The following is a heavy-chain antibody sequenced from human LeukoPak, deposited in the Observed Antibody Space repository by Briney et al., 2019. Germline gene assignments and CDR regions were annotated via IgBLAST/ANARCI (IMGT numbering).Heavy chain of an antibody. CDR2: IYYSGST. J-gene: IGHJ4*02. Sequence: SETLSLTCTVSGGSISSSSYYWGWIRQPPGKGLEWIGSIYYSGSTYYNPSLKSRVTMSVDTSKNQFSLNLSSVTAADTAVYYCARDRVHHYDSSGYYYEVPQYYSDYWGQGTLVTVSS. D-gene: IGHD3-22*01. CDR3: ARDRVHHYDSSGYYYEVPQYYSDY. CDR1: GGSISSSSYY. V-gene: IGHV4-39*07.